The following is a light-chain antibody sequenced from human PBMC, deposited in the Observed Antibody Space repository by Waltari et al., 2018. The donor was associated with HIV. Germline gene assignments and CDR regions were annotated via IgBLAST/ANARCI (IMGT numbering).Light chain of an antibody. CDR2: DKN. Sequence: QSVLTPPPPVSAAPGPKVTITCSGSSSHIGTNYVPWYQHPPGTAPKLLIYDKNKRPSGIPDRCSGAKSGTSATLGITGLQTGDEADYYCGTWDSSLSAPWVFGGGTKLTVL. J-gene: IGLJ3*02. V-gene: IGLV1-51*01. CDR3: GTWDSSLSAPWV. CDR1: SSHIGTNY.